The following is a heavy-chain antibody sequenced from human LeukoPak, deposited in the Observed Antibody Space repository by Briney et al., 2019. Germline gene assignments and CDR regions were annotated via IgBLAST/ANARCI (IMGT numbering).Heavy chain of an antibody. J-gene: IGHJ4*02. CDR1: GFTFSSYG. Sequence: PGRSLRLSCAASGFTFSSYGMHWVRQAPGKGLEWVPVIWYDGSNKYYADSVKGRFTISRDNSKNTLYLQMNSLRAEDTAVYYCARDGHYYGSGSPFYFDYWGQGTLVTVSS. D-gene: IGHD3-10*01. V-gene: IGHV3-33*01. CDR2: IWYDGSNK. CDR3: ARDGHYYGSGSPFYFDY.